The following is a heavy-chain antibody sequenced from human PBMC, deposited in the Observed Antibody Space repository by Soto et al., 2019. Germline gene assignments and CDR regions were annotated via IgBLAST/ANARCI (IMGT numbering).Heavy chain of an antibody. CDR3: ARGPDR. CDR1: CGSISSCGYS. Sequence: SETLSLTCAVSCGSISSCGYSWSWIRQPPGKGLEWIGYIYHSGSTYYNPSLKSRVTISVDRSKNQFSLKLSSVTAADTAVYYCARGPDRWGQGTLVTVS. CDR2: IYHSGST. V-gene: IGHV4-30-2*01. J-gene: IGHJ5*02.